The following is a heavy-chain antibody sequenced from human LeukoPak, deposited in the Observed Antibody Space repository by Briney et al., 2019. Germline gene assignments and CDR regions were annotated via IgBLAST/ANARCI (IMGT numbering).Heavy chain of an antibody. CDR1: GGSISSSNW. CDR3: AREGLRYFDL. J-gene: IGHJ4*02. Sequence: SETLSLTCAVSGGSISSSNWWSWVRQPPGKGLEWIGEINHSGSTNYNPSLKSRVTISVDTSKNQFSLKLSSVTAADTAVYYCAREGLRYFDLWGQGTLVTASS. CDR2: INHSGST. V-gene: IGHV4-4*02. D-gene: IGHD3-9*01.